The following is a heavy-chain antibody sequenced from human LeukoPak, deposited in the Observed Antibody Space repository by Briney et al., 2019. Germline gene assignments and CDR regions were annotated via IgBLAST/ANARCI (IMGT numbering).Heavy chain of an antibody. D-gene: IGHD4-23*01. J-gene: IGHJ4*02. V-gene: IGHV3-23*01. CDR3: AKDYSGTPVDYFDY. Sequence: GGSLRLSCAASGFTFSNYAMNWVRQAPGKGLEWVSGISGSGGSTYYADSVKGRFTISRDNSKKTLYLQMNSLRAEDTAVYYCAKDYSGTPVDYFDYWGQGTLVTVSS. CDR1: GFTFSNYA. CDR2: ISGSGGST.